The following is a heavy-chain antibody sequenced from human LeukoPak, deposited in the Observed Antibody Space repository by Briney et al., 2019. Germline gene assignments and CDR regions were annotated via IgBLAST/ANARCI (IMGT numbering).Heavy chain of an antibody. J-gene: IGHJ3*02. CDR3: ARAPYYDFWSGYFDAFDI. V-gene: IGHV3-21*01. D-gene: IGHD3-3*01. CDR1: GFTFSSYS. CDR2: ISSSSSYI. Sequence: GGSLRLSCAASGFTFSSYSMNWVRQAPGKGLEWVSSISSSSSYIYYADSVKGRFTISRDNAKNSLYLQMNSLRAEDTAVYYCARAPYYDFWSGYFDAFDIWGQGTMVTVSS.